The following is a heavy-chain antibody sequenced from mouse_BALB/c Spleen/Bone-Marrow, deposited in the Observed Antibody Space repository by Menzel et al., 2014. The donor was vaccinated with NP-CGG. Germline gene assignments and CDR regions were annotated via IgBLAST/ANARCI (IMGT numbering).Heavy chain of an antibody. J-gene: IGHJ2*01. CDR3: ARPKGFALDY. CDR2: VNPRSGYA. V-gene: IGHV1-4*01. Sequence: QVQLQQPGAELASPGASVKMSCKASGYTFTDYTIQWVKQRPAQGLEWIGYVNPRSGYANYNQKLKDKATLTADKSSSTAFMQLSSLTSEDSAVYYCARPKGFALDYWGQGTALTVSS. CDR1: GYTFTDYT.